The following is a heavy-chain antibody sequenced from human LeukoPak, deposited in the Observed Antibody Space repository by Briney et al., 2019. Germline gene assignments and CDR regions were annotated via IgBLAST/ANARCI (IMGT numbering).Heavy chain of an antibody. D-gene: IGHD1-7*01. CDR2: TNSDGSST. Sequence: QPGGSLRLSCAASGFTFSSYWMHWVRQAPGKGLVWVSRTNSDGSSTSYADSVKGRFTISRDNAKNTLYLQMNSLRAEDTALYYCARDPRNYGIDYWGQGTLVTVSS. CDR3: ARDPRNYGIDY. J-gene: IGHJ4*01. CDR1: GFTFSSYW. V-gene: IGHV3-74*01.